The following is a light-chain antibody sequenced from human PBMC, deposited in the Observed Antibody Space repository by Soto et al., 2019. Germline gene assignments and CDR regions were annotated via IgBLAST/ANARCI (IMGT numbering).Light chain of an antibody. Sequence: DIQMTQSPSSLSASIGDRVTITCRASQDISNYLAWYQQRPGQIPELLIYAASTLQSGVPSRFSGSGSGTDFTLTISSLQPEDVATYYCQKYNSAPQTFGPGTKVDLK. V-gene: IGKV1-27*01. CDR2: AAS. J-gene: IGKJ3*01. CDR1: QDISNY. CDR3: QKYNSAPQT.